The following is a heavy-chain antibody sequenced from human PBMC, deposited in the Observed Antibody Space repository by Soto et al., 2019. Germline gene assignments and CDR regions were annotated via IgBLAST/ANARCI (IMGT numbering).Heavy chain of an antibody. CDR2: ISSSSSYI. J-gene: IGHJ4*02. V-gene: IGHV3-21*01. Sequence: GSLRLSCAASGFTFSSYSMNWVRQAPGKGLEWVSSISSSSSYIYYADSVKGRFTISRDNAKNSLYLQMNSLRAEDTAVYYCAREDSSGYSYNLDYWGQGTLVTVSS. CDR1: GFTFSSYS. CDR3: AREDSSGYSYNLDY. D-gene: IGHD3-22*01.